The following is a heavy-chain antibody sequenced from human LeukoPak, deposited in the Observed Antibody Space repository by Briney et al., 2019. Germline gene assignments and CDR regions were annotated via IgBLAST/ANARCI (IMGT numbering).Heavy chain of an antibody. V-gene: IGHV3-30-3*01. CDR2: ISYDGSNK. J-gene: IGHJ6*02. Sequence: GGSLRLSCAASGFTFSSYAMHWVRQAPGTGLEWVAVISYDGSNKYYADSVKGRFTISRDNSKNTLYLQMNSLRAEDTAVYYCARDYYYYGMDVWGQGTTVTVSS. CDR1: GFTFSSYA. CDR3: ARDYYYYGMDV.